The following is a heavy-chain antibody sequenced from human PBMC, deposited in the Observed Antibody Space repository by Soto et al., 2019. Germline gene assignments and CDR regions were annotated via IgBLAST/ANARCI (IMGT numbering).Heavy chain of an antibody. J-gene: IGHJ6*02. V-gene: IGHV3-11*05. CDR1: GFIFSDYY. D-gene: IGHD3-10*01. CDR3: ARDGSGSYYYGMDV. CDR2: ISSSTGYI. Sequence: QVRLVESGGGLVKPGGSLRLSCAASGFIFSDYYMSWVRQAPGKGLEWVSYISSSTGYINYADSVRGRFTISRDNAKNWLYLQMNSLRDEDTAVYYCARDGSGSYYYGMDVWGQGTTVTVSS.